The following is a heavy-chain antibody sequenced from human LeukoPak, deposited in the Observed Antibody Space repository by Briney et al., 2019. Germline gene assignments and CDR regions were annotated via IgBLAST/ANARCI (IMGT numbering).Heavy chain of an antibody. D-gene: IGHD3-22*01. CDR1: GFTFGDYA. Sequence: GGSLRLSCTASGFTFGDYAMSWVRQAPGKGLEWVGFIRSKAHGGTTEYAASVKGRFTISRDDSKSIAYLQMNSLKTEDTAVYYCTRDRRGYYDRSGYYSRFDYWGQGTLVTVSS. CDR3: TRDRRGYYDRSGYYSRFDY. CDR2: IRSKAHGGTT. V-gene: IGHV3-49*04. J-gene: IGHJ4*02.